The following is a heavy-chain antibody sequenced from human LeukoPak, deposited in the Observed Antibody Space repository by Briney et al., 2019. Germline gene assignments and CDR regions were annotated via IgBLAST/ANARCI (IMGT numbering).Heavy chain of an antibody. CDR2: INHSGST. J-gene: IGHJ4*02. V-gene: IGHV4-34*01. Sequence: SSETLSLTCAVYGGSFSGYYWSWIRQPPGKGLEWIGEINHSGSTHYNPSLKRRVTISVDTSKNQFSLKLSSVTAADTAVYYCARAWGYGGPLDYWGQRSLVTVSS. CDR1: GGSFSGYY. CDR3: ARAWGYGGPLDY. D-gene: IGHD4-23*01.